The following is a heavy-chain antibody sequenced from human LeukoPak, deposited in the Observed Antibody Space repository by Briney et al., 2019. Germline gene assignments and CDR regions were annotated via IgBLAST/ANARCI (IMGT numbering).Heavy chain of an antibody. Sequence: PSETLSLTCAVYVESFRVYYWSWIRRPRAKGREWIGEINHRGSTKHNPYLKSRVTISVDTSKNQFSLKLSAVTAADTAVYYCARRYEDYVWGSYRYARGYYFDYWGQGTLVTVSS. J-gene: IGHJ4*02. V-gene: IGHV4-34*01. CDR1: VESFRVYY. D-gene: IGHD3-16*02. CDR2: INHRGST. CDR3: ARRYEDYVWGSYRYARGYYFDY.